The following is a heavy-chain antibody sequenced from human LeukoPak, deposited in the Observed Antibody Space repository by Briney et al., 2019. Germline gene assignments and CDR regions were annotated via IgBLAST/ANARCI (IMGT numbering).Heavy chain of an antibody. J-gene: IGHJ4*02. V-gene: IGHV3-23*01. Sequence: GGSLRLSCAASGFTFSTYGMSWVRQAPGKGLEWVSGIIGGGNNTYYADSVKGRFTISRDKSKDTLYLQMNSLRAEDTAVYYCAKEPRGYVRYFDYWGQGSLVTVSS. D-gene: IGHD5-12*01. CDR2: IIGGGNNT. CDR3: AKEPRGYVRYFDY. CDR1: GFTFSTYG.